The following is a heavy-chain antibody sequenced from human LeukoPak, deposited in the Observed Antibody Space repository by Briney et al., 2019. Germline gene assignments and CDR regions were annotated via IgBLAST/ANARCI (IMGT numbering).Heavy chain of an antibody. Sequence: KPGASVKVSCKASGYTFTGYYMHWVRQAPGQGLEWMGWINPNSGGTNYAQKFQGRVTMTRDTSISTAYMELSRLRSDDTAVYYCARASSRGSYYPYFDYWGQGTLVTVSS. D-gene: IGHD1-26*01. CDR2: INPNSGGT. CDR3: ARASSRGSYYPYFDY. J-gene: IGHJ4*02. CDR1: GYTFTGYY. V-gene: IGHV1-2*02.